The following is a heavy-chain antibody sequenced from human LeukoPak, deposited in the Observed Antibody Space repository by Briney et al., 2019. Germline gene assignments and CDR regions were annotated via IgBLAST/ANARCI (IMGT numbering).Heavy chain of an antibody. CDR3: ALTKGTHYWYFDL. V-gene: IGHV1-46*01. Sequence: GASVKVSCKASGYTFTSYFMHWVRQAPGQGLEWMGIINPSGGSTSYAQKFQGRVTMTRDTSTSTVYMELSSLRSEDTAVYYCALTKGTHYWYFDLWGRGTLVTVSS. CDR1: GYTFTSYF. D-gene: IGHD2-21*01. J-gene: IGHJ2*01. CDR2: INPSGGST.